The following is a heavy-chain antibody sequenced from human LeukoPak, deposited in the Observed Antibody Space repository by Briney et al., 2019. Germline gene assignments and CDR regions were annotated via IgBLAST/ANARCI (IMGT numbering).Heavy chain of an antibody. CDR3: AKWVVVVPAAIGWFDP. D-gene: IGHD2-2*01. CDR2: ISGSGGST. Sequence: PGGSLRLSCAAAGFTFSSYAMSWVRQAPGKGLEWVSAISGSGGSTYYADSVKGRFTISRDNSKNALHLQMNSLRAEDTAVYYCAKWVVVVPAAIGWFDPWGQGTLVTVSS. J-gene: IGHJ5*02. V-gene: IGHV3-23*01. CDR1: GFTFSSYA.